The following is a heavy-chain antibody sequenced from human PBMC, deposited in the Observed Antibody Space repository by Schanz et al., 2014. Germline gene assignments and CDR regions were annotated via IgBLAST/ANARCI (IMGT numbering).Heavy chain of an antibody. CDR2: IYSDGRT. CDR3: AKEGSIYWDRSVDY. V-gene: IGHV3-66*03. D-gene: IGHD1-26*01. Sequence: EVQLVESGGGLIQPGGSLRLSCVASGFTVSSNYMSWVRQAPGKGLEWVSVIYSDGRTYYGDSVKGRFTISRDNSKNTLYLQMNSLRPEDTAVYYCAKEGSIYWDRSVDYWGQGTLVTVSS. CDR1: GFTVSSNY. J-gene: IGHJ4*02.